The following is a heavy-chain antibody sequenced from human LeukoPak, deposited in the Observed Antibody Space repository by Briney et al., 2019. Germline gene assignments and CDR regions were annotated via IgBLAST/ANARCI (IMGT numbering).Heavy chain of an antibody. CDR3: ARDCGYYTTAYYMDV. J-gene: IGHJ6*03. D-gene: IGHD3-3*01. CDR2: IRYDETKK. Sequence: GGSLRLSCAASAFTFSNYGILWAPHAPGKGLEWVAFIRYDETKKYYADSVEGRFTISRDISKNILYLQMNSLRVEDTAVYYCARDCGYYTTAYYMDVWGKGTMVTVSS. V-gene: IGHV3-30*02. CDR1: AFTFSNYG.